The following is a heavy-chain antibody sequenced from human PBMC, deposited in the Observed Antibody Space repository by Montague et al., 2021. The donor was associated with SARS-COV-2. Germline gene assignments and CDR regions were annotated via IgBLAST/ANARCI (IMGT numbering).Heavy chain of an antibody. CDR3: ARHDHTDFGNPNWFDP. D-gene: IGHD5-18*01. CDR2: MVYSGRN. J-gene: IGHJ5*02. CDR1: GDSINSDTAF. Sequence: SETLSLTCTVSGDSINSDTAFWGWVRQSPGKDLEWIGSMVYSGRNFYNGALRSRLTISVDTSKNQFPLELRAVTAADTGLYYCARHDHTDFGNPNWFDPWGQGTLVTVSS. V-gene: IGHV4-39*01.